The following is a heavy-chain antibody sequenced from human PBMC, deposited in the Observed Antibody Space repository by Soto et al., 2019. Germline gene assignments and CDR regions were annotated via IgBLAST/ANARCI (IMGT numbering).Heavy chain of an antibody. CDR1: GYNFRDYG. CDR3: ARVIWSTSGPQNFFDD. V-gene: IGHV1-18*01. CDR2: VSPASGKT. D-gene: IGHD2-2*01. J-gene: IGHJ4*02. Sequence: QVQLVQSGAEVKNPGASVKVSCKATGYNFRDYGVIWARQAPGQGLEWMGYVSPASGKTTYGQDLQGRVTLTTDTSTTTAYLELRSLRSDDTAVYYCARVIWSTSGPQNFFDDWGQGTLVTVSS.